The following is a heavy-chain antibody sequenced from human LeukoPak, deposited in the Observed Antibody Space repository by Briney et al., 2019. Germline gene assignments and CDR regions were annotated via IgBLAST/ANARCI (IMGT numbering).Heavy chain of an antibody. CDR2: ISGSGGST. Sequence: PGGSLRLSCAASGFTFSSYAMSWVRQAPGKGLEWVSAISGSGGSTYYADSVKGRFTISRGNSKNTLYLQMNSLRAEDTAVYYCAKGGAGSYGPHDYWGQGTLVTVSS. CDR1: GFTFSSYA. D-gene: IGHD5-18*01. J-gene: IGHJ4*02. V-gene: IGHV3-23*01. CDR3: AKGGAGSYGPHDY.